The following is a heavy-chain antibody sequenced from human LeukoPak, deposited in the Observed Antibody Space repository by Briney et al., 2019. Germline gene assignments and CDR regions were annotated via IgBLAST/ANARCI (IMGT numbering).Heavy chain of an antibody. CDR3: AREGIYYDSSGYYRYYFDY. V-gene: IGHV4-31*03. CDR2: IYYSGGT. Sequence: SETLSLTCTVSGGSISGSSYYWGWIRQHPGKGLEWIGYIYYSGGTYYNPSLKSRVTISVDTSKNQFSLKLSSVTAADTAVYYCAREGIYYDSSGYYRYYFDYWGQGTLVTVSS. CDR1: GGSISGSSYY. J-gene: IGHJ4*02. D-gene: IGHD3-22*01.